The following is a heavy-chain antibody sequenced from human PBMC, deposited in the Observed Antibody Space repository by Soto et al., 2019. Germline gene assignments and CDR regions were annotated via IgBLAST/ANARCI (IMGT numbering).Heavy chain of an antibody. CDR1: GFTFNYYW. D-gene: IGHD2-15*01. V-gene: IGHV3-74*01. CDR2: IHSDGSTT. J-gene: IGHJ3*01. CDR3: VRGXKGGFDL. Sequence: EVQLVESEGGLVQRGGSLRLSCAASGFTFNYYWMHWVRQAPGQGLVWVSHIHSDGSTTTYADSVKGRFTISRDNAKNTLYLQMNSLRAEDTAVYYXVRGXKGGFDLWGQGTTVTVSS.